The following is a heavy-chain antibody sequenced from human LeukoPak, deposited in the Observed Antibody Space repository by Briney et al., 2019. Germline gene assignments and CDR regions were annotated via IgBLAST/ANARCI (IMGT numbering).Heavy chain of an antibody. CDR1: GFTSSSYG. CDR3: ARDDGSYGVDY. CDR2: IWYDGSNK. Sequence: GESLKISCAASGFTSSSYGMHWVRQAPGKGLEWVAVIWYDGSNKYYADSVKGRFTISRDNSKNTLYLQMNSLRAEDTAVYYCARDDGSYGVDYWGQGTLVTVSS. V-gene: IGHV3-33*01. D-gene: IGHD1-26*01. J-gene: IGHJ4*02.